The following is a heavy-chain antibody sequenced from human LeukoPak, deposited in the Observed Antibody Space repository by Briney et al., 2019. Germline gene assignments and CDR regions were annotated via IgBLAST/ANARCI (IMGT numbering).Heavy chain of an antibody. CDR2: IIPIPGIA. Sequence: SVKVSCKASGGTFSSYAISGVRQAPGQGLEWMGRIIPIPGIANYAQKFQGRVTITADKSTSTAYMELSSLRSEDTAVYYCARERADIVVVPAAPDYWGQGTLVTVSS. J-gene: IGHJ4*02. CDR3: ARERADIVVVPAAPDY. V-gene: IGHV1-69*04. D-gene: IGHD2-2*01. CDR1: GGTFSSYA.